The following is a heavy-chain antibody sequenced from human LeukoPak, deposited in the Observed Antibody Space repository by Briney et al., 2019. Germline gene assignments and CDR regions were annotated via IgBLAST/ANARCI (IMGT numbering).Heavy chain of an antibody. D-gene: IGHD1-26*01. Sequence: GGSLRLSCAASGFTVSSDYMSWVRQAPGKGLEWVSVIYSGGSTYYADSVKGRFTISRDNSKNTLYLQMNSLRAEDTAVYYCARAGSGGSYHPDYWGQGTLVTVSS. CDR1: GFTVSSDY. J-gene: IGHJ4*02. CDR3: ARAGSGGSYHPDY. V-gene: IGHV3-53*01. CDR2: IYSGGST.